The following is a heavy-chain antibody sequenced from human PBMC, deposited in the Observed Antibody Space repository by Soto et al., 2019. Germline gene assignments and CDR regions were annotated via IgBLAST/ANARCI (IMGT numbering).Heavy chain of an antibody. CDR1: GFTFSDYY. D-gene: IGHD5-18*01. J-gene: IGHJ4*02. Sequence: GGSLRLSCAASGFTFSDYYMSWIRQAPGKGLEWVSHISSSSSYTNYADSVKGRFTISRDNTKDTLNLQMNSLRAEDTAVYYCAKGGYSHGYIDHWGQGTLVTVSS. CDR3: AKGGYSHGYIDH. V-gene: IGHV3-11*05. CDR2: ISSSSSYT.